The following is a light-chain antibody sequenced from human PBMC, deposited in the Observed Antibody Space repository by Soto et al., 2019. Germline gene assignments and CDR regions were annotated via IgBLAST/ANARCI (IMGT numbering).Light chain of an antibody. CDR1: QDIGDY. CDR2: AAY. J-gene: IGKJ4*01. V-gene: IGKV1-27*01. CDR3: QKLRSAPT. Sequence: DIQMTQSPSSLSASVGDRVTITCRASQDIGDYLGWYQQKPGKPPKLLIYAAYSLRSGVPSRFSGSGSGTDFTLTISSLQPDDTGIYFCQKLRSAPTFGGGTKVEIK.